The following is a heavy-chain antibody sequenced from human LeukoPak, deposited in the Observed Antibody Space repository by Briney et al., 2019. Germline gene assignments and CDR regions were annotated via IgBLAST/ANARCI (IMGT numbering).Heavy chain of an antibody. J-gene: IGHJ4*02. D-gene: IGHD2-8*02. V-gene: IGHV3-30*02. CDR1: GFTFNNYG. Sequence: GGSLRLSCAASGFTFNNYGMHWVRQAPGKGLEWVAVIWYDGSNKYYADSVKGRFTISRDNSKRTLYLQMNNLRADDTAVYYCAKDGSWSCTDWGQGALVTVSS. CDR2: IWYDGSNK. CDR3: AKDGSWSCTD.